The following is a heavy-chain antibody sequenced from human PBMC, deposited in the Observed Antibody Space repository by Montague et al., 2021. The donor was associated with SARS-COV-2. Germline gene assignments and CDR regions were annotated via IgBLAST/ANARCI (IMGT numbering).Heavy chain of an antibody. J-gene: IGHJ2*01. Sequence: SLRLSCAASGFDFTYYDINWVRQAPGKGLEWVSYISTSGTFTSYMDSVKGRFIISRDNAKKSLYLQMDSLRAEDTAVYFCAREVVGYSHGYPYWYFDLWGRGTLVTVSS. CDR1: GFDFTYYD. CDR2: ISTSGTFT. V-gene: IGHV3-48*03. D-gene: IGHD5-18*01. CDR3: AREVVGYSHGYPYWYFDL.